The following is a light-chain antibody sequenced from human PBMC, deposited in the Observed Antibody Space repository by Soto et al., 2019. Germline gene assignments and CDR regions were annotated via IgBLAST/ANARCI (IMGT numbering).Light chain of an antibody. CDR3: LQNNRYPWT. J-gene: IGKJ1*01. CDR2: SAS. CDR1: QTISSW. Sequence: DIQMNQSPSTLSGTEGDRVTITCRASQTISSWLAWYQQKPGKAPKVLIHSASTLQSGVPSRFSGSGSGTEFTLTISSLQPEDFATYYCLQNNRYPWTFGQGTKV. V-gene: IGKV1-5*01.